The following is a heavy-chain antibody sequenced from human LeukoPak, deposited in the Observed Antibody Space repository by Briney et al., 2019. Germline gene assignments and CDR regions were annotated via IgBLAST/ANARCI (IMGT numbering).Heavy chain of an antibody. D-gene: IGHD2-15*01. CDR1: GGSFSGYY. J-gene: IGHJ5*02. V-gene: IGHV4-34*01. CDR2: INHSGST. Sequence: KPSETLSLTCAVYGGSFSGYYWSWIRQPPGKGLEWIGEINHSGSTNYSPSLKSRVTISVDTSKNQFSLKLSSVTAADTAVYYCATKVVVVAATLAGWFDPWGQGTLVTVSS. CDR3: ATKVVVVAATLAGWFDP.